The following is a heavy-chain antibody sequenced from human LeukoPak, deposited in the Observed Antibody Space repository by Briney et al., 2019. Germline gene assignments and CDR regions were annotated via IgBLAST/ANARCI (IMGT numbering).Heavy chain of an antibody. V-gene: IGHV3-30*02. CDR1: GFIFSNYA. CDR3: AKGAGYCSGGSCYRLDY. D-gene: IGHD2-15*01. Sequence: GGSLRLSCAASGFIFSNYAMNWVRQAPGKGLEWVAFIRYDGSNKYYADSVKGRFTISRDNSKNTLYLQMNSLRAEDTAVYYCAKGAGYCSGGSCYRLDYWGQGTLVTVSS. CDR2: IRYDGSNK. J-gene: IGHJ4*02.